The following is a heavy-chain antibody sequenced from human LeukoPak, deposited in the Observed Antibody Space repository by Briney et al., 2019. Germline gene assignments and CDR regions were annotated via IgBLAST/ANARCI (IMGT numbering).Heavy chain of an antibody. CDR1: GFTFDDYA. CDR2: IGWNSGGI. J-gene: IGHJ4*02. D-gene: IGHD6-6*01. CDR3: AGDAQRYSSSSDYFDY. Sequence: PGRSLRLSCAASGFTFDDYAMPWVRHAPGKGLEWVSGIGWNSGGIVYADSVKGRFTISRDNAKNSLYLQMNSLRAEDTAVYYCAGDAQRYSSSSDYFDYWGQGTLVTVSS. V-gene: IGHV3-9*01.